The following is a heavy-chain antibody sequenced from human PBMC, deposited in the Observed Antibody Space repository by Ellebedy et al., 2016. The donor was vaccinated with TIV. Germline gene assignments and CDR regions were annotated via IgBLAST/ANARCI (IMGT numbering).Heavy chain of an antibody. J-gene: IGHJ4*02. CDR3: ARSLGRRNYFDY. Sequence: GESLKISCAPSGFTFSTYNMNWVRQAPGKGLEWVSYISGGSSTIDYEDSVKGRFTISRDNANKSLYLQMNSLRDEDTAVYYCARSLGRRNYFDYWGQGTLVTVSS. CDR1: GFTFSTYN. D-gene: IGHD6-25*01. CDR2: ISGGSSTI. V-gene: IGHV3-48*02.